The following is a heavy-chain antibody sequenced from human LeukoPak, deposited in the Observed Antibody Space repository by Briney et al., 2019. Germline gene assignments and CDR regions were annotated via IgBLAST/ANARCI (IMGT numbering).Heavy chain of an antibody. CDR3: ARTGRTMIVDY. V-gene: IGHV4-59*13. CDR2: IYYSWST. J-gene: IGHJ4*02. CDR1: GGSISSYY. D-gene: IGHD3-22*01. Sequence: SETLSLTCTVSGGSISSYYGSGIREPRGKGLEGIGYIYYSWSTNYNTSLKSRVTISVDTSKNQYTLKLSSVTAADTAVYYCARTGRTMIVDYWGQGTLVTVSS.